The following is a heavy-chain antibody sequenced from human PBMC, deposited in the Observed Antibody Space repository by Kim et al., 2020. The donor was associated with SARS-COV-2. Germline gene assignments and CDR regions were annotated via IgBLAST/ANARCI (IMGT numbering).Heavy chain of an antibody. D-gene: IGHD2-21*02. Sequence: YAGSVKGRFTISRDNTKNTLYLQMNGLRAGDTAVYYCARSFDNGAGCYSMWGQGTLVTISS. V-gene: IGHV3-74*03. J-gene: IGHJ4*02. CDR3: ARSFDNGAGCYSM.